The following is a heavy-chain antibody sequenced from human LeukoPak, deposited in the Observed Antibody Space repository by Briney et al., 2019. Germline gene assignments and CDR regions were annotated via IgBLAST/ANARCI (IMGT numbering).Heavy chain of an antibody. D-gene: IGHD6-13*01. J-gene: IGHJ2*01. CDR2: ISYDGSNK. CDR1: GFTFSSYG. V-gene: IGHV3-30*03. Sequence: PGRSLRLSCAASGFTFSSYGMHWVRQAPGKGLEWVAVISYDGSNKYYADSVKGRFTISRDNSKNTLYLQMNSLRAEDTAVYYCAAQIAAAGTEWYFDLWGRGTLVTVSS. CDR3: AAQIAAAGTEWYFDL.